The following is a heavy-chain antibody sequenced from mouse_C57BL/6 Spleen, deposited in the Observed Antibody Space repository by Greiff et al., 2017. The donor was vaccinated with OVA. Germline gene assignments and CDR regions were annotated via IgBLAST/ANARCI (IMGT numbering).Heavy chain of an antibody. CDR2: ISNGGGST. Sequence: EVQLVESGGGLVQPGGSLKLSCAASGFTFSDYYMYWVRQTPEKRLEWVAYISNGGGSTYYPDTVKGRFTISRDNAKNTLYLQMSRLKSEDTAMYYCARQPQLGTLYWYFDVWGTGTTVTVSS. CDR1: GFTFSDYY. CDR3: ARQPQLGTLYWYFDV. V-gene: IGHV5-12*01. J-gene: IGHJ1*03. D-gene: IGHD4-1*02.